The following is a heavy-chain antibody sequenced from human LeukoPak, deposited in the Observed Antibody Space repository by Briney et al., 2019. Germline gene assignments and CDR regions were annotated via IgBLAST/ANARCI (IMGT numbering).Heavy chain of an antibody. CDR2: IYYSGST. CDR1: GGSISSYY. V-gene: IGHV4-59*08. CDR3: ARHEPDTMIVPSGWFDP. Sequence: SETLSLTCTVSGGSISSYYWSWIRQPPGKGLEWIGYIYYSGSTNYNPSLKSRVTISVDTSKNQFPLKLSSVTAADTAVYYCARHEPDTMIVPSGWFDPWGQGTLVTVSS. D-gene: IGHD3-22*01. J-gene: IGHJ5*02.